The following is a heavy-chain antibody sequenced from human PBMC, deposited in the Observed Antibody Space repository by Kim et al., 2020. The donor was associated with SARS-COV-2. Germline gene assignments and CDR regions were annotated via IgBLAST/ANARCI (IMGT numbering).Heavy chain of an antibody. J-gene: IGHJ4*02. CDR3: AKRLGRGYGLFDY. V-gene: IGHV3-30*02. Sequence: YADSVKGRFTISRDNSKNTLYLQMNSLRAEDTAVYYCAKRLGRGYGLFDYWGQGTLVTVSS. D-gene: IGHD5-18*01.